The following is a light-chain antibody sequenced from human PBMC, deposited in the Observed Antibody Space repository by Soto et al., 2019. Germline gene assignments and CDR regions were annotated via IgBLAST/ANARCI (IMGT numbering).Light chain of an antibody. CDR1: QSCRNS. CDR2: DAS. Sequence: ILFTQSPASLSSYFLDIVTITCRASQSCRNSLAWYQQKAGKAPTLLIYDASTLQSGVPSRFSGSGSGTEFSLTISSLQPEDFATYYCLCYITYPWTFGQGTKVDIK. CDR3: LCYITYPWT. V-gene: IGKV1-5*01. J-gene: IGKJ1*01.